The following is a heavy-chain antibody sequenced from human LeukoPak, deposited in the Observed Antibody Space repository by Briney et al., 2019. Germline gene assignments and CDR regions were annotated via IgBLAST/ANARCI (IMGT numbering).Heavy chain of an antibody. D-gene: IGHD1-14*01. J-gene: IGHJ3*02. CDR2: ISSNGRST. CDR1: GFTFSSYA. Sequence: GSLRLSCSASGFTFSSYAMHWXXQAPGKGLEYVSAISSNGRSTYYADSVKGRFTISRDNSQNTLYLQMSSLRAEDTAVYYCVKDRTGGRVAFDIWGQGTMVTVSS. CDR3: VKDRTGGRVAFDI. V-gene: IGHV3-64D*09.